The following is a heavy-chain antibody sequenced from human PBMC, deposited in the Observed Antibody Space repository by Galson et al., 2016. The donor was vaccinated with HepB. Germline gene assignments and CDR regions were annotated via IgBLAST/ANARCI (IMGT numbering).Heavy chain of an antibody. CDR3: ARQDEYTFGYDF. Sequence: PALVKPTQTLTLTCTFSGFSLSTSRVGVGWFRQPPGTALEWLKIIYWDADKRYSPSLKSRLTITKDTSKNQLVLTMTNMDPVDTATYYCARQDEYTFGYDFWGQGTLVTVSS. CDR1: GFSLSTSRVG. D-gene: IGHD3-22*01. CDR2: IYWDADK. J-gene: IGHJ4*02. V-gene: IGHV2-5*02.